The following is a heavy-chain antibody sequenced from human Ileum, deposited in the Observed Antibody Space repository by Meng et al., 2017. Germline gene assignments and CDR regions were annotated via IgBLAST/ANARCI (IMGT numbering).Heavy chain of an antibody. CDR2: ISAYNGNT. Sequence: QVQLVRLGAEVKKPWASVKGSCKASGYTFTSYGISWVRQAPGQGLEWMGWISAYNGNTNYAQKLQGRVTMTTDTSTSTAYMELRSLRSDDTAVYYCARINLGGWYEGGVDPWGQGTLVTVSS. CDR3: ARINLGGWYEGGVDP. J-gene: IGHJ5*02. CDR1: GYTFTSYG. V-gene: IGHV1-18*01. D-gene: IGHD6-19*01.